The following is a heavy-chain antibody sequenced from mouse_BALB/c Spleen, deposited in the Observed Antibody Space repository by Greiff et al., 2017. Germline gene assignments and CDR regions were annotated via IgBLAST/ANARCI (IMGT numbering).Heavy chain of an antibody. CDR2: ISSGSSTI. J-gene: IGHJ3*01. CDR3: ARGDLRGFAY. Sequence: EVQLKQSGGGLVQPGGSRKLSCAASGFTFSSFGMHWVRQAPEKGLEWVAYISSGSSTIYYADTVKGRFTISRDNPKNTLFLQMTSLRSEDTAMYYCARGDLRGFAYWGQGTLVTVSA. D-gene: IGHD2-12*01. CDR1: GFTFSSFG. V-gene: IGHV5-17*02.